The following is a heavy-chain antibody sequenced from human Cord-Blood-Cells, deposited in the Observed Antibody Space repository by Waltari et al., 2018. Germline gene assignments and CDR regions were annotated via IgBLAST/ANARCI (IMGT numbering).Heavy chain of an antibody. J-gene: IGHJ3*02. Sequence: QVQLVQSGAEVKKPGSSVKDSCKSSGYTFTSYAMHWVRQAPGQRLEWMAWINAGNGNTNYSQKFQGRVTITRDTSPSTAYMGLSSLRSEDTAVYYCARDVIDAFEIWGQGTMVTVSS. CDR3: ARDVIDAFEI. CDR2: INAGNGNT. CDR1: GYTFTSYA. V-gene: IGHV1-3*01.